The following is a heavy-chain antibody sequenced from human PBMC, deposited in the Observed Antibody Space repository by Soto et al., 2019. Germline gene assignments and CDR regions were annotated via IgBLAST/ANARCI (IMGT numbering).Heavy chain of an antibody. CDR2: ISYDGSNK. Sequence: ESGGGVVQPGRSLRLSCAASGFTFSSYGMHWVRQAPGKGLEWVAVISYDGSNKYYADSVKGRFTISRDNSKNTLYLQMNSLRAEDTAVYYCAKDRLAVADYYYYGMDVWGQGTTVTVSS. D-gene: IGHD6-19*01. V-gene: IGHV3-30*18. CDR3: AKDRLAVADYYYYGMDV. J-gene: IGHJ6*02. CDR1: GFTFSSYG.